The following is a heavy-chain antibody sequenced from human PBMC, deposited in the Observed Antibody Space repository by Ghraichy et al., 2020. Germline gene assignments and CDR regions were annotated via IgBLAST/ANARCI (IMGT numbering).Heavy chain of an antibody. Sequence: GGSLRLSCAASGFALSSYCIHWVRQDPGKGLEWVSRICGDVRRTGYADSVRGRFTISRDIAQDPLYLQMDGLRVEDTAVYYCARDGWVEVHDWYFDLWGRGTLVTVSS. CDR2: ICGDVRRT. J-gene: IGHJ2*01. V-gene: IGHV3-74*01. CDR3: ARDGWVEVHDWYFDL. D-gene: IGHD1-26*01. CDR1: GFALSSYC.